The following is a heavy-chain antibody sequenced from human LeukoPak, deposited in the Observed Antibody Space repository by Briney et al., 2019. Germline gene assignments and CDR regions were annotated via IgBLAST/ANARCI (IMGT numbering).Heavy chain of an antibody. CDR3: ARDLYGSGTYYVY. CDR2: ISTYNGNT. CDR1: GYTFTSHG. J-gene: IGHJ4*02. Sequence: ASVKVSCKASGYTFTSHGISWVRQAPGQGLEWMGWISTYNGNTNYAQKLQGRVTMTRDMSTSTDYMELRSLRSDDTAMYYCARDLYGSGTYYVYWGQGTLVTVSS. V-gene: IGHV1-18*01. D-gene: IGHD3-10*01.